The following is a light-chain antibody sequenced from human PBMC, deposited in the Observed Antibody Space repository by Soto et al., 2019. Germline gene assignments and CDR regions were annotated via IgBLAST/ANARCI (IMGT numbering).Light chain of an antibody. CDR3: QQLNSYPT. CDR1: QDINSY. CDR2: GAS. J-gene: IGKJ4*01. V-gene: IGKV1-9*01. Sequence: DVQLTQSPSFLSASVGDRVTFTCRASQDINSYLAWYQQKPGKAPKLLLYGASRLRNGVPSRFSCSGSGTEFTLTVSSLQPEDFATYYCQQLNSYPTFGGGTKVEIK.